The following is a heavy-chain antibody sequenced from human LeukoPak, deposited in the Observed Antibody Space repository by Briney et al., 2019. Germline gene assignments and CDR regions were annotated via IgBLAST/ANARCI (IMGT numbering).Heavy chain of an antibody. CDR2: IYYSGST. D-gene: IGHD2-21*02. CDR1: GGSISSSSYY. CDR3: ATPPYCGGDCQYYFDY. V-gene: IGHV4-39*07. J-gene: IGHJ4*02. Sequence: SETLSLTCTVSGGSISSSSYYWGWIRQPPGKGLEWIGSIYYSGSTYYNPSLKSRVTISVDTSKNHFSLKLSSVTAADTAVYYCATPPYCGGDCQYYFDYWGQGTLVTVSS.